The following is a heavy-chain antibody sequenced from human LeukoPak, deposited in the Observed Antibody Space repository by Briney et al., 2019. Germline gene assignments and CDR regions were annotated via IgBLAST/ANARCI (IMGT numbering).Heavy chain of an antibody. Sequence: GGSLRLSCAASGFTFSDYYMSWIRQAPGKGLEWVSYISSSGSTIYYADSVKGRFTISRDNAKNSLYLQMNSLRAEDTAVYYCARAAVLLWFGESCDYWGQGTLVTVSS. D-gene: IGHD3-10*01. CDR1: GFTFSDYY. CDR2: ISSSGSTI. V-gene: IGHV3-11*04. J-gene: IGHJ4*02. CDR3: ARAAVLLWFGESCDY.